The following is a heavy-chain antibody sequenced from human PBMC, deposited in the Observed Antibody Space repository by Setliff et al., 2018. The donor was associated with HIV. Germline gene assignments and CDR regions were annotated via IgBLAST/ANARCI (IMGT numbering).Heavy chain of an antibody. J-gene: IGHJ4*02. CDR1: GFTFSGRW. CDR2: IKQDGSEN. V-gene: IGHV3-7*03. Sequence: GGSLRLSCAASGFTFSGRWMTWVRQAPGKGLEWVANIKQDGSENYFVDSVKGRFTISRDNPKNSLYLQMNSLRGEDTAVYYCARDQKGYSYGYFDSWGQGTLVTVSS. CDR3: ARDQKGYSYGYFDS. D-gene: IGHD5-18*01.